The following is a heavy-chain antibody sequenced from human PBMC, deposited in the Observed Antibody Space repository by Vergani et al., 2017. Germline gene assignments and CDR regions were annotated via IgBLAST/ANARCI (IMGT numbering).Heavy chain of an antibody. CDR1: GYTFTSYG. J-gene: IGHJ4*02. CDR3: ARGIRRREWFGEFLFDY. Sequence: QVQLVQSGAEVKKPGASVKVSCKASGYTFTSYGISWVRQAPGQGLEWMGWISAYNGNTNYAQKLQGRVTMTTDTSTSTAYMELRSLRSDDTAMYYCARGIRRREWFGEFLFDYWGQGTLVTVSS. D-gene: IGHD3-10*01. V-gene: IGHV1-18*01. CDR2: ISAYNGNT.